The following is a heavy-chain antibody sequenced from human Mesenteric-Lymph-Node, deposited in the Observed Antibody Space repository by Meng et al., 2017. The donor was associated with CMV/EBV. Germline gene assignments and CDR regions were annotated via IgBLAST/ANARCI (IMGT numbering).Heavy chain of an antibody. CDR1: GYPFTSYA. CDR3: ARELRVGWLGFDY. D-gene: IGHD3-9*01. J-gene: IGHJ4*02. Sequence: CKASGYPFTSYAMNWVRQAPGQGLEWMGWINTNTGNPTYAQGFTGRFVFSLDTSVSTAYLQISSLKAEDTAVYYCARELRVGWLGFDYWGQGTLVTVSS. V-gene: IGHV7-4-1*02. CDR2: INTNTGNP.